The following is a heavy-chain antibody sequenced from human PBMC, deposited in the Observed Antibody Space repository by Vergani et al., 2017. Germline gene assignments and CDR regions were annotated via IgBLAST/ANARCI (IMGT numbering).Heavy chain of an antibody. CDR2: IYPGDSDT. V-gene: IGHV5-51*01. CDR3: ARQIAAAGIPGGVAFDI. J-gene: IGHJ3*02. D-gene: IGHD6-13*01. Sequence: EVQLVPSGAEVKKPGESLKISCKGSGYSFTSYWIGWVRQMPGKGLEWMGIIYPGDSDTRYSPSFQGQVTISADKSISTAYLQWSSLKASDTAMYYCARQIAAAGIPGGVAFDIWGQGTMVTVSS. CDR1: GYSFTSYW.